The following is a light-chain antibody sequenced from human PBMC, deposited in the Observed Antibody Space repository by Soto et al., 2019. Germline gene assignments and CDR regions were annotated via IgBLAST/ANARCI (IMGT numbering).Light chain of an antibody. CDR1: TSDVGSYDL. CDR3: CSFAGSSNLYV. J-gene: IGLJ1*01. V-gene: IGLV2-23*02. Sequence: QSALTQPASVSGSPGQSITISCTGTTSDVGSYDLVSWYQHHPGKAPKLLIYEVSKRPSGVSDRFSGSKSGNTASLTISGLQTEDEADYDCCSFAGSSNLYVFGTETKLTVL. CDR2: EVS.